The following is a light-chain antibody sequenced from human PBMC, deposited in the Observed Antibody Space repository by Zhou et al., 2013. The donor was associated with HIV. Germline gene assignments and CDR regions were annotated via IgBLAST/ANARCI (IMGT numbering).Light chain of an antibody. V-gene: IGKV3-15*01. Sequence: VLTQSPATLSVSPGERATLSCRASQSVSSNLAWYQQKPGQAPRLLIYGASTRATGIPARFSGSGSGTEFTLTISSLQSEDFAVYYCQQYNNWPPLTFGGGTKVEIK. J-gene: IGKJ4*01. CDR3: QQYNNWPPLT. CDR1: QSVSSN. CDR2: GAS.